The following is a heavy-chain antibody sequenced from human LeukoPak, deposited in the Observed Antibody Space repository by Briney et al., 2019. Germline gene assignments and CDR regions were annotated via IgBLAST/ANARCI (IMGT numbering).Heavy chain of an antibody. CDR3: AKVGVMASDDY. CDR2: MNPNSGNT. D-gene: IGHD3-3*01. Sequence: ASVKVSCKASGYTFTSYDINWVRQAPGQGLEWMGWMNPNSGNTGYAQKFQGRVTMTRNTSISTDYMELSSLRTEGTALYYCAKVGVMASDDYWGQGTLVTVSS. J-gene: IGHJ4*02. V-gene: IGHV1-8*01. CDR1: GYTFTSYD.